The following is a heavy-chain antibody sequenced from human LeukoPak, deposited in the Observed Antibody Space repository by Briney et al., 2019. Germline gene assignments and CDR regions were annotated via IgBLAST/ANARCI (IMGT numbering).Heavy chain of an antibody. CDR1: GYSFTNYW. CDR3: ARHKGDCSGGTCYPLDY. D-gene: IGHD2-15*01. CDR2: IYPGDSDT. Sequence: GESLKISCKGSGYSFTNYWIGWVRQMPGKGLEWMGIIYPGDSDTRYSPSFQGQVTISADKSISTAYLQWSSLKASDTAMYYCARHKGDCSGGTCYPLDYWGQGTLVTVSS. V-gene: IGHV5-51*01. J-gene: IGHJ4*02.